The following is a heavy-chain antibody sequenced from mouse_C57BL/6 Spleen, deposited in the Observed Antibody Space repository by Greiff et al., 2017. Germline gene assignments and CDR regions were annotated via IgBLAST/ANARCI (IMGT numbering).Heavy chain of an antibody. Sequence: EVMLVESGGGLVKPGGSLKLSCAASGFTFSDYGMHWVRQAPEKGLEWVAYISSGSSTIYYEYTVKGRFTISRDNAKNTLFLQMTSLRSEDTAMYYCARGHDYWFAYWGQGTLVTVSA. D-gene: IGHD2-4*01. CDR2: ISSGSSTI. J-gene: IGHJ3*01. CDR3: ARGHDYWFAY. V-gene: IGHV5-17*01. CDR1: GFTFSDYG.